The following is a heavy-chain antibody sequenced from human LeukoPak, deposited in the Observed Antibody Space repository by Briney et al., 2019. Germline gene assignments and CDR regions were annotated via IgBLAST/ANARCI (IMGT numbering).Heavy chain of an antibody. CDR1: GYTFTSYD. D-gene: IGHD6-13*01. CDR2: MNPNSGNT. V-gene: IGHV1-8*01. Sequence: ASVKVSCKASGYTFTSYDINWVRQATGQGLEWMGWMNPNSGNTGYAQKFQGRVTMTRNTSISTAYMELSRLRSDDTAVYYCARVAAAGTYYYYYMDVWGKGTTVTVSS. J-gene: IGHJ6*03. CDR3: ARVAAAGTYYYYYMDV.